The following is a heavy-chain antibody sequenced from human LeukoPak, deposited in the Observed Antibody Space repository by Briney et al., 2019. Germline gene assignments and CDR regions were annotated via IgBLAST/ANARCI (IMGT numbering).Heavy chain of an antibody. CDR1: GDTVSSNSAA. CDR2: TYSRSKWYT. V-gene: IGHV6-1*01. Sequence: SQTLSLTCAISGDTVSSNSAAWNWIRQSPSRGLEWLRRTYSRSKWYTDYAVSVKSRITINSDTSKNQFSLLLNSVTPEDTAVYYCARDLSPTAVAGYFDYWGQGTLVTVSS. D-gene: IGHD6-19*01. J-gene: IGHJ4*02. CDR3: ARDLSPTAVAGYFDY.